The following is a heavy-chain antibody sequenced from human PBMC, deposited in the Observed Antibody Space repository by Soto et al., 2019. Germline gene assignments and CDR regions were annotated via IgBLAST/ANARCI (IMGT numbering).Heavy chain of an antibody. CDR3: ARGLAPYYYYYYMDV. CDR2: IYSGGST. CDR1: GFTVSSNY. Sequence: EVQLVESGGGLVQPEGSLRLSCAASGFTVSSNYMSWVRQAPGKGLEWVSVIYSGGSTYYADSVKGRFTISRHNSKNTLYLQMNSLRAEDTAVYYCARGLAPYYYYYYMDVWGKGTTVTVSS. J-gene: IGHJ6*03. V-gene: IGHV3-53*04. D-gene: IGHD6-19*01.